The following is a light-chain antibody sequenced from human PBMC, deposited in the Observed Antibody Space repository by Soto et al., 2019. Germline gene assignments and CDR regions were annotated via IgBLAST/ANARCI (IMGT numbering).Light chain of an antibody. CDR2: DVS. J-gene: IGLJ2*01. V-gene: IGLV2-14*01. CDR3: SSYTSSSTVV. Sequence: ALTQPASVSGSPGQSITISCPGTSSDVGGYNHVSWYQQHPGKAPKLMIYDVSNRPSGVSNRFSGSKSGNTASLTISGLQAEDEADYYCSSYTSSSTVVFGGGTKLTVL. CDR1: SSDVGGYNH.